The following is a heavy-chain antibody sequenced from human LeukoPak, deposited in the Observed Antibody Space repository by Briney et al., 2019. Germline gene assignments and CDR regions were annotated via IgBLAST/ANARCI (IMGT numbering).Heavy chain of an antibody. D-gene: IGHD2-21*01. Sequence: GESLRLSCVGSGFTFRSHAMSWVRQAPEKGLEFVSGIYENGGTTYYADSVKGRFSISRDNSKNTLYLQMDSLRGEDTAVYYCAKDFRIGYSAYFDYWGQGALVTVSS. V-gene: IGHV3-23*01. CDR3: AKDFRIGYSAYFDY. J-gene: IGHJ4*02. CDR1: GFTFRSHA. CDR2: IYENGGTT.